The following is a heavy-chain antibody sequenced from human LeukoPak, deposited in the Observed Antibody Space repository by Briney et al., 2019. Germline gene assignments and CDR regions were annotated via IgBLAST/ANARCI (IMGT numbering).Heavy chain of an antibody. J-gene: IGHJ4*02. V-gene: IGHV1-18*01. CDR2: ISAYNGNT. CDR3: ATTYKSPAGAAAGNFDY. CDR1: GYTFTSYG. D-gene: IGHD6-13*01. Sequence: ASVKVSCKASGYTFTSYGISWVRQAPGQGLEWMGWISAYNGNTNYAQKLQGRVTMTTDTSTSTAYMELRSLRSDDTAVYYCATTYKSPAGAAAGNFDYWGQGTLVTVSS.